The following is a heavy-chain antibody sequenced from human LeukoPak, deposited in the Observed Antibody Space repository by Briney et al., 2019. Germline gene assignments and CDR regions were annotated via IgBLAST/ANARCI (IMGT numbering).Heavy chain of an antibody. CDR3: AAEGGPISGGS. Sequence: SVKVSCKTSGFTFSTSAIQWVRQVRGQRLEWIGWIVVGSGHTNCTQRFQERINISSDMSTSTVYMELSNLRSEDTAIYYCAAEGGPISGGSWGRGTLVTVSS. J-gene: IGHJ5*02. D-gene: IGHD3-16*01. CDR1: GFTFSTSA. CDR2: IVVGSGHT. V-gene: IGHV1-58*02.